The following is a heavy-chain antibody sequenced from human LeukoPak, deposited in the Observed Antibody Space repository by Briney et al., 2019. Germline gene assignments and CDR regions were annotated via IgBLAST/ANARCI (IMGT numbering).Heavy chain of an antibody. V-gene: IGHV1-2*02. CDR3: AQSSGWDSLKY. Sequence: RASVKVSCKASGHTFTGYYMHWVRQAPGQGLEWMGWINPNSGGTNHAQKFQGRVSMTRDTSISTAYMELSRLRSDDTAVYYCAQSSGWDSLKYWGQGTPVTVSS. D-gene: IGHD6-19*01. CDR1: GHTFTGYY. CDR2: INPNSGGT. J-gene: IGHJ4*02.